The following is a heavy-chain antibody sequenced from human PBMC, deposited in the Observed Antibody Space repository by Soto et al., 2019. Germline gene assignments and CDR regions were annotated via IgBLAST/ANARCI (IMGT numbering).Heavy chain of an antibody. V-gene: IGHV4-59*01. CDR2: IYYSGST. D-gene: IGHD5-12*01. Sequence: QVQLQESGPGLVKPSETLSITCTVSGGSISSYYRSRIRQPPGKGLEWIGYIYYSGSTNYNPSLKSRVTISVDTSKNQFSLKLSSVTAADTAVYYCARDGRYSGHDVWGQGTTVTVSS. CDR3: ARDGRYSGHDV. J-gene: IGHJ6*02. CDR1: GGSISSYY.